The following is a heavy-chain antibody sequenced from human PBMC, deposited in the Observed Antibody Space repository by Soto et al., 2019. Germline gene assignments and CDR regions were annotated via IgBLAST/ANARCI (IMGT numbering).Heavy chain of an antibody. J-gene: IGHJ1*01. D-gene: IGHD3-22*01. CDR2: ISGSGGST. V-gene: IGHV3-23*01. CDR1: GFTFSSYA. CDR3: AKDGHSAYDSSGYYYFQH. Sequence: GSLRLSCAASGFTFSSYAMSWVRQAPGKGLEWVSAISGSGGSTYYADSVKGRFTISRDNSKNTLYLQMNSLRAEDTAVYYCAKDGHSAYDSSGYYYFQHWGQGTLVTVSS.